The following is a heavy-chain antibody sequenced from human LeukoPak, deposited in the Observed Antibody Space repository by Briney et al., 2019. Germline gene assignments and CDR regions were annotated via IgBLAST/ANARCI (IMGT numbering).Heavy chain of an antibody. CDR1: GGSISYFF. V-gene: IGHV4-59*08. CDR3: ARHMSVSYDAFDL. CDR2: THYSGTT. J-gene: IGHJ3*01. Sequence: SETLSLTCNVSGGSISYFFWSWIRQPPGKGLEWIAYTHYSGTTSHNPSLESRVTISVDTSKTQFSLTVTSVTAADTAVYYCARHMSVSYDAFDLWGRGTTVTVSS. D-gene: IGHD3-10*01.